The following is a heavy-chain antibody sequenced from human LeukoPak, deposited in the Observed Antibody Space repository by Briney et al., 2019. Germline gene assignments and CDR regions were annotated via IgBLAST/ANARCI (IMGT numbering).Heavy chain of an antibody. CDR3: AKGRYDFWSGYLTD. Sequence: GGSLRLSCAASGFTFSSYAMSWVRQAPGKGLEWVSAISGSGGSTYYADSVKGRFTISRDNSKTTMYLQMNRLRAEDTAVYYCAKGRYDFWSGYLTDWGQGTLVTVSS. CDR2: ISGSGGST. D-gene: IGHD3-3*01. V-gene: IGHV3-23*01. J-gene: IGHJ4*02. CDR1: GFTFSSYA.